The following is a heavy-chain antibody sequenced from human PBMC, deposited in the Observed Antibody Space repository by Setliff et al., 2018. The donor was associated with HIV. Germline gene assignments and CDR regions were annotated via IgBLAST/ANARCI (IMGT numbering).Heavy chain of an antibody. V-gene: IGHV4-61*02. Sequence: PSETLSLTCTVSGGSISSGSHYWSWIRQPAGKGLEWIGRIHTSGTTNYNPSLESRVTISVDTSKNQFSLKLSSLTAADTAVYYCARYRRDDYYLTAYFDSWGQGTLVTVSS. J-gene: IGHJ4*02. CDR2: IHTSGTT. D-gene: IGHD1-26*01. CDR3: ARYRRDDYYLTAYFDS. CDR1: GGSISSGSHY.